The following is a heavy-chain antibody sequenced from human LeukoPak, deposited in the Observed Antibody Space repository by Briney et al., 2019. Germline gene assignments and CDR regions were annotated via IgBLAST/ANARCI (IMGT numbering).Heavy chain of an antibody. CDR1: GASINTYY. Sequence: PSETLSLTCTVSGASINTYYWSWIRQPPGKGLEWIGYIYYSGTTSYNPSLKTRVTISIDTSKNQFSLKLSSVTAADTATYYCGRGHDSSGWNYWGQGTLVTVSS. CDR3: GRGHDSSGWNY. D-gene: IGHD3-22*01. V-gene: IGHV4-59*12. J-gene: IGHJ4*02. CDR2: IYYSGTT.